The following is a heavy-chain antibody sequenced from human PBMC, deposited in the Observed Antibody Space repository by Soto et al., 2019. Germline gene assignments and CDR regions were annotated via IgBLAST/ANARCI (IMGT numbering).Heavy chain of an antibody. CDR3: AKDTSYYYDSSGSSTPPSDY. D-gene: IGHD3-22*01. Sequence: GGSLRLSCAASGFTSSSYGMHWVRQAPGKGLEWVAVISYDGSNKYYADSVKGRFTISRDNSKNTPYLQMNSLRAEDTAVYYCAKDTSYYYDSSGSSTPPSDYWGQGTLVTVSS. CDR2: ISYDGSNK. V-gene: IGHV3-30*18. CDR1: GFTSSSYG. J-gene: IGHJ4*02.